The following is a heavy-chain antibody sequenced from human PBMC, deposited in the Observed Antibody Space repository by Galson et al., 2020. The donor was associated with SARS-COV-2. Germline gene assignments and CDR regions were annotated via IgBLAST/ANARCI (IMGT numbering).Heavy chain of an antibody. CDR3: ARVLSIVVVPAAIYRWFDP. D-gene: IGHD2-2*01. J-gene: IGHJ5*02. CDR2: IYYSGRT. V-gene: IGHV4-39*07. CDR1: GGSISSSSYY. Sequence: SETLSLTCTVSGGSISSSSYYWGWIRQPPGKGLERIGSIYYSGRTYYNTSLKSRVTISVDTSKNQFSLKLSSVTAADTAVYYCARVLSIVVVPAAIYRWFDPWGQGTLVTVSS.